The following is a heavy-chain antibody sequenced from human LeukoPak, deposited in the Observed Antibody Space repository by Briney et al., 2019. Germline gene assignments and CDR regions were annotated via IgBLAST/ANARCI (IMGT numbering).Heavy chain of an antibody. Sequence: PGGSLRLSCAASGFTFSSYAMSWVRQAPGKGLEWVSAISGSGGSTYYADSVKGRFTISRDNSKNTLYLQMNSLRAEDTAVYYCAKSKRYYYDSSGNQQPTDYWGQGTLVTVSS. J-gene: IGHJ4*02. V-gene: IGHV3-23*01. CDR2: ISGSGGST. CDR3: AKSKRYYYDSSGNQQPTDY. D-gene: IGHD3-22*01. CDR1: GFTFSSYA.